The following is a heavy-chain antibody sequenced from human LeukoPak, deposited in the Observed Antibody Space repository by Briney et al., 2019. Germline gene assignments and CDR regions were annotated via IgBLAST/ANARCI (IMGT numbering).Heavy chain of an antibody. CDR2: IYYSGST. CDR1: GGSFSGYY. V-gene: IGHV4-34*01. J-gene: IGHJ4*02. Sequence: SETLSLTCAVYGGSFSGYYWSWIRQPPGKGLEWIGSIYYSGSTYYSPSLKSRITMSVDTSKNQFSLELNSVTAADTALYYCARHRTYYDYFDYWGQGTLVTVSS. CDR3: ARHRTYYDYFDY. D-gene: IGHD1-26*01.